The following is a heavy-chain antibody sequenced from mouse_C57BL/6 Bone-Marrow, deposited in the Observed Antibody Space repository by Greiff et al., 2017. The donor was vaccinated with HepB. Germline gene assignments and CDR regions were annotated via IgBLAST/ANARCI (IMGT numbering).Heavy chain of an antibody. V-gene: IGHV1-50*01. Sequence: QVQLKQSGAEFVKPGASVKLSCKASGYTFTSYWMQWVKQRPGQGLEWIGESDPSDSYINYNQKFKGEATLTVDTSSRTADMQHSSLTSENSAVYYGARRASLLSWFAYWGQGTLVTVSA. CDR1: GYTFTSYW. CDR3: ARRASLLSWFAY. CDR2: SDPSDSYI. D-gene: IGHD3-1*01. J-gene: IGHJ3*01.